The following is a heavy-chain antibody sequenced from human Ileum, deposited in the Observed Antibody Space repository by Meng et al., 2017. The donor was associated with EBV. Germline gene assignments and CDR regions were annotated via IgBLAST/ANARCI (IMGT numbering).Heavy chain of an antibody. CDR2: LYHRGST. J-gene: IGHJ4*02. V-gene: IGHV4-4*02. Sequence: VQCQESGPGLRSPSGTLSLTCAVSCGSMGSTNWSSWVRQLPGKGLEWIGELYHRGSTNYNPSLKSRVSISVDKSKNQFSLKLSSVTAADTAVYYCARADKVRFDYWGQGTLVTVSS. CDR3: ARADKVRFDY. CDR1: CGSMGSTNW.